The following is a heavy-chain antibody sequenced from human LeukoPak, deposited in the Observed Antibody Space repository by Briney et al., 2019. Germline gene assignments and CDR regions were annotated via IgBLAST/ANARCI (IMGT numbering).Heavy chain of an antibody. CDR2: IKQDGSEK. V-gene: IGHV3-7*01. CDR1: GFTFSSYW. Sequence: GGSLRLSCAASGFTFSSYWMSWVRQAPGKGLERVANIKQDGSEKYYVDSVKGRFTISRDNAKNSLYLQMNSLRAEDTAVYYCARVGSGWYWGYFDYWGQGTLVTVSS. CDR3: ARVGSGWYWGYFDY. J-gene: IGHJ4*02. D-gene: IGHD6-19*01.